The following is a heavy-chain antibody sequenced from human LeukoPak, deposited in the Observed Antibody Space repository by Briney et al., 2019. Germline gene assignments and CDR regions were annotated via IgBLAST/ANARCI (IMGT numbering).Heavy chain of an antibody. Sequence: GGSLRLSCVTSGFTFSNHEMNWVRQAPGKGLEWVAYTSRGGSDISYADSAKGRFTISSDIASNTLYLQMNSLRVEDTAVYFCVRARLIRLENFFDYWGQGTLVTVSS. D-gene: IGHD2-21*01. V-gene: IGHV3-48*03. CDR2: TSRGGSDI. J-gene: IGHJ4*02. CDR3: VRARLIRLENFFDY. CDR1: GFTFSNHE.